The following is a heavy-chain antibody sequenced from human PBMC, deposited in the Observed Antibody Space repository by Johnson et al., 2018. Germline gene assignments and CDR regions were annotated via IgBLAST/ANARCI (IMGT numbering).Heavy chain of an antibody. V-gene: IGHV3-48*02. CDR3: ARALMVRGGITHVDD. D-gene: IGHD3-10*01. CDR1: GFIFGTSS. CDR2: ISSSSGTI. J-gene: IGHJ4*02. Sequence: VQLVESGGGLVQPGGSLRLSCAASGFIFGTSSMSWVRPAPGKGLEWLSYISSSSGTIYSADSLKGRIPISRDNAMNSLYLQMNSLRDEDPAVYYCARALMVRGGITHVDDWGQGTLVTVSS.